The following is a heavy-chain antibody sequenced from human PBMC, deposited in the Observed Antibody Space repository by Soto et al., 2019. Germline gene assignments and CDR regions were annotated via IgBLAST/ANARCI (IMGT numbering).Heavy chain of an antibody. J-gene: IGHJ4*02. V-gene: IGHV3-48*03. D-gene: IGHD6-13*01. CDR2: ISVSGNII. Sequence: PGGSLRLSCAASGFTFSTYKFNWVRQAPGRGLEWISYISVSGNIIKYADSVKGRFTISRDNAENSLHLHMSSLRVDDTAVYFCVRDTMRASAAASLDYWGQGTQVTVSS. CDR1: GFTFSTYK. CDR3: VRDTMRASAAASLDY.